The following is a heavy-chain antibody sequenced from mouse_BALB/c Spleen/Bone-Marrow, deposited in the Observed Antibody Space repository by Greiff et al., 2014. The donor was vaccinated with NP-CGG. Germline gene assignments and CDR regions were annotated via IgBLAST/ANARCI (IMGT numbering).Heavy chain of an antibody. CDR3: TRSGTLGSMDD. CDR1: GFTFSSFG. D-gene: IGHD3-3*01. V-gene: IGHV5-17*02. J-gene: IGHJ4*01. CDR2: ISSGSSTI. Sequence: EVKLEESGGGLVQPGGSRKLSCAASGFTFSSFGMHWVRQAPEKGLEWVAYISSGSSTIYYADTMKDRFTISRDNPKNTLFLQMTSLRSEDTAMYYCTRSGTLGSMDDWGQGTSVTVAS.